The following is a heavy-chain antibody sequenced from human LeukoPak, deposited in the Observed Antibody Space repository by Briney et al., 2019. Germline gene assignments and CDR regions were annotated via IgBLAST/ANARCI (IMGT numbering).Heavy chain of an antibody. V-gene: IGHV1-2*02. J-gene: IGHJ4*02. D-gene: IGHD3-10*01. CDR3: AGYYGSGPYYFDY. CDR2: INPNTGDT. CDR1: GYTFTGYY. Sequence: GASVKVSCKASGYTFTGYYMHWVRQAPGQGLEWMGWINPNTGDTNYVQNLQGRVTMTRDTSINTVYMELSRLRSDDTAVYYCAGYYGSGPYYFDYWGQGTLVTVSS.